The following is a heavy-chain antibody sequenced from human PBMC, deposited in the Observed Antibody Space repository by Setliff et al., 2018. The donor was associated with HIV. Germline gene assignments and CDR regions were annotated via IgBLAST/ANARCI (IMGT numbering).Heavy chain of an antibody. CDR3: SADVPEVSSPIDY. CDR1: GFTFRNAW. J-gene: IGHJ4*02. Sequence: PGGSLRLSCGASGFTFRNAWMIWVRQAPGKGLECVGRIKSKGDGGTTDFVAPVKGRFTISRDDSKNTLYLQMDSLRTEDPAVYDCSADVPEVSSPIDYWGQGTLVTVSS. D-gene: IGHD2-8*01. V-gene: IGHV3-15*01. CDR2: IKSKGDGGTT.